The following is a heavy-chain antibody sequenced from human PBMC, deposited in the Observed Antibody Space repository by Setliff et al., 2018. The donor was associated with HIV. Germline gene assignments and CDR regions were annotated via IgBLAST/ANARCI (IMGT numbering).Heavy chain of an antibody. CDR3: TRHRGSFDY. CDR2: IKNRPAGGTT. V-gene: IGHV3-15*01. J-gene: IGHJ4*02. D-gene: IGHD1-26*01. CDR1: GFTFSDVW. Sequence: PGGSLRLSCAASGFTFSDVWVNWVRQAPGRGLEWVGRIKNRPAGGTTEYGASVKGRFIISRDDSKNMAYLQMNSLRTEDTAIYYCTRHRGSFDYWGLGTLVTVSS.